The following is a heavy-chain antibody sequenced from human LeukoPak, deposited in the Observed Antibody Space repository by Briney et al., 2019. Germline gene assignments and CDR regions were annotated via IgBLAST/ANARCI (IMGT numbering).Heavy chain of an antibody. CDR1: GFTFDDYA. CDR3: ARGGRYYDFWSGYYGDY. J-gene: IGHJ4*02. CDR2: ISWNSGSI. D-gene: IGHD3-3*01. Sequence: GGSLRLSCAASGFTFDDYAMHWVRQAPGKGLEWVSGISWNSGSIGYADSVKGRFTISRDNSKNTLYLQMNSLRTEDTAIYYCARGGRYYDFWSGYYGDYWGQGTLVTVSS. V-gene: IGHV3-9*01.